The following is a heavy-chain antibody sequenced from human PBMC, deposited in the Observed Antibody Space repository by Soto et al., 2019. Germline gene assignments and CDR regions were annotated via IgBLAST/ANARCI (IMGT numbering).Heavy chain of an antibody. D-gene: IGHD2-2*02. CDR3: AAISGWFDP. CDR2: INPYGGAA. Sequence: ASVKVSFKASGYTFTSTWMHWVRQAPGQGLEWMGIINPYGGAATYAEKLQGRVTMTRDTSTATDYMDPVDTATYYCAHALPAAISGWFDPWGQGTLVTVSS. CDR1: GYTFTSTW. J-gene: IGHJ5*02. V-gene: IGHV1-46*01.